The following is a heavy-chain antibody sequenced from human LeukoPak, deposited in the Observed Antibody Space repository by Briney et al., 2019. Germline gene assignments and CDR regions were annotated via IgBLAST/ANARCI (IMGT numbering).Heavy chain of an antibody. D-gene: IGHD3-16*02. CDR3: ARGYHDY. V-gene: IGHV3-21*01. CDR1: GFTFSSYN. J-gene: IGHJ4*02. CDR2: ISTSSSYI. Sequence: GGSLRLSCAASGFTFSSYNMNWVRQAPGKGLEWVSSISTSSSYIYYADSVKGRFTVSRDNARNSLFLQMNSLRAEDTAVYYCARGYHDYWGQGTLVTVSS.